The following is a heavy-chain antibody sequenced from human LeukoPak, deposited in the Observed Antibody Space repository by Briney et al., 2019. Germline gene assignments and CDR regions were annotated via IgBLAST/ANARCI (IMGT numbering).Heavy chain of an antibody. V-gene: IGHV5-51*01. J-gene: IGHJ4*02. CDR2: IYPGDSDT. Sequence: GESLRTSCKGSGYTFTYWIAWVRQMPGKGLEWMGIIYPGDSDTRYSPSFQGQVTIPVDKSISTAYLQWSSLKASDTAMYYCARQDGGGLYYFDYWGQGTLVTVSS. D-gene: IGHD4-23*01. CDR1: GYTFTYW. CDR3: ARQDGGGLYYFDY.